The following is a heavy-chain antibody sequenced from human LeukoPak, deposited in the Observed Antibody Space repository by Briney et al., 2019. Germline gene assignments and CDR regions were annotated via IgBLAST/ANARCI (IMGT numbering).Heavy chain of an antibody. Sequence: PSGTLSLTCAVSGGSISSSNWWSWVRQPPGEGLEWIGHIFYSGSTSYNPSLKSRVTISVDRSKNQFSLKLNSVTAADTAVYYCARAGPWQIDPWGQGTLVTVSS. V-gene: IGHV4-4*02. D-gene: IGHD3-10*01. CDR1: GGSISSSNW. CDR3: ARAGPWQIDP. J-gene: IGHJ5*02. CDR2: IFYSGST.